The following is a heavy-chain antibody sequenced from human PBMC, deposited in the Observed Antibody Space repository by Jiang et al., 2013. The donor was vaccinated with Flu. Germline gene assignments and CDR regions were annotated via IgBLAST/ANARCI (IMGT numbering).Heavy chain of an antibody. CDR3: ARDTGRATPFDY. CDR2: N. V-gene: IGHV6-1*01. Sequence: NHYGESVKGRITINPDTSKNQFSLQLNSVTPEDTAVYYCARDTGRATPFDYWGQGTLVTVSS. J-gene: IGHJ4*02. D-gene: IGHD1-26*01.